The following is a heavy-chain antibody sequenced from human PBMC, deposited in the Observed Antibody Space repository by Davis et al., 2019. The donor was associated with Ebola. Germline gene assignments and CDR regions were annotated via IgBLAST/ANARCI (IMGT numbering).Heavy chain of an antibody. D-gene: IGHD3-3*01. Sequence: PGGSLRLSCAASGFTFSNYAMSWVRQAPGKGLEWVSGISGSSRNKYYADSVKGRFTISRDNSKNTLYLQMTSLRAEDTAVYYCAKDLSFDFCSGYYYYGVDVWGQGTTVTVSS. V-gene: IGHV3-23*01. CDR1: GFTFSNYA. CDR3: AKDLSFDFCSGYYYYGVDV. J-gene: IGHJ6*02. CDR2: ISGSSRNK.